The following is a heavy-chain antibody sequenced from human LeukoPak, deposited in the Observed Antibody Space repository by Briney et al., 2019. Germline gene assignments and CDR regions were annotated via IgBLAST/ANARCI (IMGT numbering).Heavy chain of an antibody. J-gene: IGHJ6*02. CDR1: GGSFSGYY. D-gene: IGHD3-9*01. V-gene: IGHV4-34*01. CDR3: ARGRPLYYDILTGYPNPLYYYYGMDV. Sequence: SETLSLTCAVYGGSFSGYYWSWIRQPPGKGLEWLGEINHSGSTNYNPSLKSRVTISADTSKNQFSLKLSSVTAADTAVYYCARGRPLYYDILTGYPNPLYYYYGMDVWGQGTTVTVSS. CDR2: INHSGST.